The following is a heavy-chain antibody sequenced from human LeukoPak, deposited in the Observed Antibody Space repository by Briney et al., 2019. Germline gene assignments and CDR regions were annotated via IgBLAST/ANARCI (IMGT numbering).Heavy chain of an antibody. J-gene: IGHJ4*02. CDR2: ISYDGSNK. CDR3: ARDRYYDSSGYSRFDY. D-gene: IGHD3-22*01. Sequence: GGSLRLSCAASGFTFSSYAMHWVRQAPGKGLEWVAVISYDGSNKYYADSVKGRFTISRDNSKNTLYLQMNSLRAEDTAVYYCARDRYYDSSGYSRFDYWGQGTLVTVSS. V-gene: IGHV3-30-3*01. CDR1: GFTFSSYA.